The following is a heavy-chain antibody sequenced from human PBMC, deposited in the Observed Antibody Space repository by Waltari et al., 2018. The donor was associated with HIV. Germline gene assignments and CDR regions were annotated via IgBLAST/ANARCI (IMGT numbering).Heavy chain of an antibody. V-gene: IGHV3-48*03. Sequence: EVQLVESGGGLVQPGGSLNLSCAASGFTFGSYEMNWVRQAPGKGLEWVSYISSSGSTIYYADSVKGRFTISRDNAKNSLYLQMNSLRAEDTAVYYCARDWGSGSYRWGQGTLVTVSS. CDR1: GFTFGSYE. J-gene: IGHJ4*02. CDR2: ISSSGSTI. CDR3: ARDWGSGSYR. D-gene: IGHD3-10*01.